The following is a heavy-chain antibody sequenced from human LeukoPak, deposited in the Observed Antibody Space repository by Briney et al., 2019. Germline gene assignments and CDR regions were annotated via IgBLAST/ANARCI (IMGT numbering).Heavy chain of an antibody. D-gene: IGHD4/OR15-4a*01. Sequence: PGGSLRLSCAASGFTFSSYAMNWVRQAPGKGLEWVSYISSSGTVIYYADSVKGRFTISRDNAKKSLYLQMNSLRAEDTAVYYCAREPTIPYFDYWGQGTLVTVPS. J-gene: IGHJ4*02. CDR1: GFTFSSYA. V-gene: IGHV3-48*03. CDR2: ISSSGTVI. CDR3: AREPTIPYFDY.